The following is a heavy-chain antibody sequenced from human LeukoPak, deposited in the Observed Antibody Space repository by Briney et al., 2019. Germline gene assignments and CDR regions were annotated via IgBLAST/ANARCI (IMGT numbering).Heavy chain of an antibody. V-gene: IGHV1-24*01. CDR1: GYTLTELS. D-gene: IGHD6-19*01. Sequence: GASVKVSCKVSGYTLTELSMHWVRQAPGKGLEWMGGLVPEDSETIYAQKFQGSVTMTEDTSTDTAYMELSSLRSEDTAVYYCATVIHGYSSGWPFDYWGQGTLVTVSS. CDR3: ATVIHGYSSGWPFDY. CDR2: LVPEDSET. J-gene: IGHJ4*02.